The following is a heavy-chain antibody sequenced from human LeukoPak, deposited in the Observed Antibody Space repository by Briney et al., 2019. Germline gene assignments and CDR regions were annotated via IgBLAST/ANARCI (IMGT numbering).Heavy chain of an antibody. J-gene: IGHJ3*02. CDR2: ISAFTGNT. CDR3: ARDYLYYDILTHRDAFDI. V-gene: IGHV1-18*01. Sequence: GASVKVSCKASGYTFTNYGFSWVRQAPGQGLEWMGWISAFTGNTNYAQKLQGRVTMTTDTSTSTAYMELRSLRSDDTAVYYCARDYLYYDILTHRDAFDIWGQGTMVTVSS. CDR1: GYTFTNYG. D-gene: IGHD3-9*01.